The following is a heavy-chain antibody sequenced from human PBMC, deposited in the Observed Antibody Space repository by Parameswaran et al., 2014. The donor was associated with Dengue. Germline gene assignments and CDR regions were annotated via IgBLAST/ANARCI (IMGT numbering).Heavy chain of an antibody. V-gene: IGHV4-59*01. D-gene: IGHD3-3*01. J-gene: IGHJ5*02. CDR3: ARGVGFLEFWWFDP. CDR2: IYYSGST. Sequence: RWIRQPPGKGLEWIGYIYYSGSTNYNPSLKSRVTISVDTSKNQFSLKLSSVTAADTAVYYCARGVGFLEFWWFDPWGQGTLVTVSS.